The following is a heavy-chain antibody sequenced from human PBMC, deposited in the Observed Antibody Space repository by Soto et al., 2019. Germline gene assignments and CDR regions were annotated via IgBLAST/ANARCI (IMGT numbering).Heavy chain of an antibody. V-gene: IGHV4-39*01. J-gene: IGHJ4*02. Sequence: ETLSLTCTVSGDSIRVLSYYWGWIRQPPGRGLEWVGTLFSGSTYSNPSLKSRVSISLDTSKNQFSLKLSSVAAADTAIYYCATTRGIAVGGSFDYWGQGTLVTVSS. CDR2: LFSGST. D-gene: IGHD6-19*01. CDR3: ATTRGIAVGGSFDY. CDR1: GDSIRVLSYY.